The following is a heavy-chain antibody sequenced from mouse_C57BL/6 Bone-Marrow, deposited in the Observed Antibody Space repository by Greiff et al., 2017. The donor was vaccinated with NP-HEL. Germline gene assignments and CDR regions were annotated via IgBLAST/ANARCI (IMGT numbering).Heavy chain of an antibody. V-gene: IGHV1-72*01. D-gene: IGHD1-3*01. CDR1: GYTFTNYW. Sequence: QVQLQQPGAELVKPGASVKLSCKASGYTFTNYWMHWVKQRPGRGLEWIGRIDPTSGGTKYNEKFKSKATLTVDKPSSTAYMQLSSLTSGDSAVYYCARYFDGSGYFDYWGQGTTLTGSS. J-gene: IGHJ2*01. CDR2: IDPTSGGT. CDR3: ARYFDGSGYFDY.